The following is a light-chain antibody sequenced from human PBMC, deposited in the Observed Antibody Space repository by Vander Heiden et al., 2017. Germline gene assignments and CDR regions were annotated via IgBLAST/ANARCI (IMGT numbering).Light chain of an antibody. V-gene: IGKV1-39*01. CDR1: QSITNY. CDR2: AAS. Sequence: DVQITQSPSSLSASLGHRFTITCRASQSITNYLNWYQQNPGKAPKLLIYAASRGPSGVPQRFSGGGCGTEFTLASSRRQHEDFATYCWQYSYSTPTFGGGTKVEIK. CDR3: QYSYSTPT. J-gene: IGKJ4*01.